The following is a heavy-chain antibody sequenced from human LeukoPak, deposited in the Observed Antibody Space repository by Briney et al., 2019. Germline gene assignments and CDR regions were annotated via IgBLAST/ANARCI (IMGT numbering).Heavy chain of an antibody. V-gene: IGHV3-20*01. D-gene: IGHD2-2*02. CDR2: INWNGGST. CDR3: ARVGGCSSTSCYNYYYYMDV. CDR1: GFTFDDYG. J-gene: IGHJ6*03. Sequence: GGSLRLSCAASGFTFDDYGMSWVRQAPGKGLEWVSGINWNGGSTGYADSVKGRFTISRDNAKNSLYLQMNSLRAEDTALYHCARVGGCSSTSCYNYYYYMDVWGKGTTVTISS.